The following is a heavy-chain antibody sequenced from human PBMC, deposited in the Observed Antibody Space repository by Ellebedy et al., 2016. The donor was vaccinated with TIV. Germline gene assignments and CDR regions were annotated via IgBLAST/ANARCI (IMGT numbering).Heavy chain of an antibody. V-gene: IGHV3-66*01. CDR3: ATEGFNDVDLKIWGVFNM. D-gene: IGHD1-1*01. J-gene: IGHJ3*02. Sequence: GGSLRLSCAASEFTVGSNYMSWVRQAPGRGLEWVSVISTGLSTHYADSVKGRFTVSRDDSKNTLHLQMHSLRAEDTAVYYCATEGFNDVDLKIWGVFNMWGQGTMVTVSS. CDR1: EFTVGSNY. CDR2: ISTGLST.